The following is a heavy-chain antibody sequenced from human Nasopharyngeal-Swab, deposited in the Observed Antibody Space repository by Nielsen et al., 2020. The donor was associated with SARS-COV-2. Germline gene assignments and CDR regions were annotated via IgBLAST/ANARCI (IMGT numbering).Heavy chain of an antibody. Sequence: GSLKISCAASGFTFSSYGMHWVRQAPGKGLEWVAVIWYDGSNKYYADSVKGRFTISRDNSKNTLYLQMNSLRAEDTAVYYCARGGGIIAAAGTFDYWGQGTLVTVSS. V-gene: IGHV3-33*01. CDR1: GFTFSSYG. CDR3: ARGGGIIAAAGTFDY. J-gene: IGHJ4*02. CDR2: IWYDGSNK. D-gene: IGHD6-13*01.